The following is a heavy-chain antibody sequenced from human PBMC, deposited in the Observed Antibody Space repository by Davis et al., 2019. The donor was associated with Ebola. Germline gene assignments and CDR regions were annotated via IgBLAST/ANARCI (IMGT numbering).Heavy chain of an antibody. CDR1: GFTFSSYS. CDR3: AKGLKSYYYDSSGSSFYYYFGMDV. D-gene: IGHD3-22*01. CDR2: ISGSGGST. V-gene: IGHV3-23*01. Sequence: GGSLRLSCAASGFTFSSYSMSWVRQAPGKGLEWVSVISGSGGSTYYADSVKGRFTISRDNSKNTLYLQMNSLRAEDTAVYYCAKGLKSYYYDSSGSSFYYYFGMDVWGKGTTVTVSS. J-gene: IGHJ6*04.